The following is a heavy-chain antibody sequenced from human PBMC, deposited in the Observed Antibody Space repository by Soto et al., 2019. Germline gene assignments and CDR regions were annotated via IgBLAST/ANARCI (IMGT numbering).Heavy chain of an antibody. Sequence: QVQLEESGPRLVKPPETLTLTCTVSGASISGRSSYSWGWIRQPPGKGLEWIGTIYYSGATYYGPSLQGRVTISVDTSKNLFYLMMNALAAADTAVYFCARLSAVRGVIHYWGQGTLVAVSS. J-gene: IGHJ4*02. D-gene: IGHD3-10*01. CDR3: ARLSAVRGVIHY. CDR2: IYYSGAT. V-gene: IGHV4-39*02. CDR1: GASISGRSSYS.